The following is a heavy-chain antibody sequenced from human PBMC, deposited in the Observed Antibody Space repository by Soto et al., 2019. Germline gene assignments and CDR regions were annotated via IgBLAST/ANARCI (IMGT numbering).Heavy chain of an antibody. CDR3: TKVSVVGV. CDR2: IKTKAEGGAT. Sequence: EVQLVESGGGLVKPGGSLRLSCAASDFTITNAWMNWVRQAPGKGLEWVGRIKTKAEGGATDYAATLKGRFTISRDDSRNTLFLQMNTLKTEDTSVYYCTKVSVVGVWGQGAMVTVSS. D-gene: IGHD2-15*01. V-gene: IGHV3-15*07. CDR1: DFTITNAW. J-gene: IGHJ6*02.